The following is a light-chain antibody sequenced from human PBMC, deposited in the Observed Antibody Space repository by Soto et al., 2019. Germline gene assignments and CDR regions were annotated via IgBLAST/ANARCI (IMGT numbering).Light chain of an antibody. CDR3: QQYNDWPPWT. V-gene: IGKV3-15*01. CDR1: RYVGSH. CDR2: GAS. Sequence: EIVMTQSPATLSVSPGERATLSCRASRYVGSHLAWYQQKPGQAPRLLIYGASTRATGIPARFSGSGSGTEFTLTISSLQSEDFAVYYCQQYNDWPPWTFGQGTKVEIK. J-gene: IGKJ1*01.